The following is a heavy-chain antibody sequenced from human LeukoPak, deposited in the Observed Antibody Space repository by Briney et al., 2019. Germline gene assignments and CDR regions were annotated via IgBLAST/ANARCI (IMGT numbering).Heavy chain of an antibody. J-gene: IGHJ4*02. CDR1: DYTFTSYG. Sequence: GASVKVSCKASDYTFTSYGISWVRQAPGQGLEWMGWISAYNGNTNYAQKLQGRVTMTTDTSTSTAYMELRSLRSDDTAVYYCARDVACSSTSCYTDPTTNFDYWAQGTLVTVSS. CDR2: ISAYNGNT. D-gene: IGHD2-2*02. CDR3: ARDVACSSTSCYTDPTTNFDY. V-gene: IGHV1-18*01.